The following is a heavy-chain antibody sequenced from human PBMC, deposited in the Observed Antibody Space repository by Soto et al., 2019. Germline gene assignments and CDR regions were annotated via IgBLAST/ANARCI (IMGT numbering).Heavy chain of an antibody. D-gene: IGHD3-22*01. CDR2: IYKRGST. Sequence: SETLSLTCTVSGVSISSSDYYWSWIRQPPGKVLEWIGYIYKRGSTYYNPSLRSRVTMXGXXSXNXFXLXXXSVTXADTAVYYCTRYFDSSGSRISWGQGTLVTVSS. CDR3: TRYFDSSGSRIS. J-gene: IGHJ5*02. V-gene: IGHV4-30-4*01. CDR1: GVSISSSDYY.